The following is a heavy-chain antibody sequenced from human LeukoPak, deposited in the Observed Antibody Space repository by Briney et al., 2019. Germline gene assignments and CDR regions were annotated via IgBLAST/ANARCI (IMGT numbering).Heavy chain of an antibody. Sequence: SETLSLTCTVSGGSISSYYWSWIRQPAGKGLEWIGRMYTSGTTNYNPSLKSRVSMSLDTSKSRFSLTVNSVTAADTAVYYCAYSSGWHFFDHWGRGTLVTVSS. CDR3: AYSSGWHFFDH. CDR1: GGSISSYY. D-gene: IGHD6-19*01. V-gene: IGHV4-4*07. J-gene: IGHJ4*02. CDR2: MYTSGTT.